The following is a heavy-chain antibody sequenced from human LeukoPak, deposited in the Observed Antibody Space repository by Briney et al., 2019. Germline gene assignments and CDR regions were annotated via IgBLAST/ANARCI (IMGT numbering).Heavy chain of an antibody. CDR3: AKDDAAFFDY. D-gene: IGHD6-25*01. J-gene: IGHJ4*02. Sequence: QPGGSLRLSCAASGFTFSSYSMHWVRQAPGKGLEYVSAISGNGGSTFYANSVKGRFTISRDNAKNSLYLQMNSLRAEDTALYYRAKDDAAFFDYWGQGTLVTVSS. CDR2: ISGNGGST. CDR1: GFTFSSYS. V-gene: IGHV3-64*01.